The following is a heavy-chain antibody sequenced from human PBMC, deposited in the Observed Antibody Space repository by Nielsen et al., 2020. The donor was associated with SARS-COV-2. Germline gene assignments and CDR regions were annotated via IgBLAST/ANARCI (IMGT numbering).Heavy chain of an antibody. CDR3: ANQFANGFLDY. D-gene: IGHD4/OR15-4a*01. V-gene: IGHV3-7*03. CDR2: IKQDGSEK. CDR1: GFTFSSYS. Sequence: GGSLRLSCAASGFTFSSYSMNWVRQAPGKGLEWVANIKQDGSEKYYADSLKGRFTISRDNAKNSLFLQMNSLRAEDTAVYYCANQFANGFLDYWGQGTLVTVSS. J-gene: IGHJ4*02.